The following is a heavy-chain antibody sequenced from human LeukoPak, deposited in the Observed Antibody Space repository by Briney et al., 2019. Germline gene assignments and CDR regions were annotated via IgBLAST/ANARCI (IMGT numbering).Heavy chain of an antibody. J-gene: IGHJ3*02. D-gene: IGHD2-15*01. CDR3: TKVNTATYIIRDAFDI. CDR2: ISGSGVGT. V-gene: IGHV3-23*01. Sequence: GGSLRLSCAASGFTFSSYAMSWVRQAPGKGLEWVSAISGSGVGTYYAGSVKGRFTISRDNSKNTLYLQMNSLRGEDTAVYYCTKVNTATYIIRDAFDIWGQGTMVTVSS. CDR1: GFTFSSYA.